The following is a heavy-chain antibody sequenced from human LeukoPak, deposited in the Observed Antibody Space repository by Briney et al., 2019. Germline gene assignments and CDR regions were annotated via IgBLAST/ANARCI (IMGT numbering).Heavy chain of an antibody. J-gene: IGHJ6*04. Sequence: GGSLRLSCAASGFTFSSHSMNWVRQAPGKGLEWVSYISSSGSTRYYADSVKGRFTISRDNAKKSLYLQMNSLRAEDTAVYYCARDRSLWFGVDYYYYGMDVWGKGTTVTVSS. D-gene: IGHD3-10*01. V-gene: IGHV3-48*04. CDR1: GFTFSSHS. CDR3: ARDRSLWFGVDYYYYGMDV. CDR2: ISSSGSTR.